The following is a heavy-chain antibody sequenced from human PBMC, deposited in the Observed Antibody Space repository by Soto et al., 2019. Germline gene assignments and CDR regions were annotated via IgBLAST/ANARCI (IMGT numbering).Heavy chain of an antibody. J-gene: IGHJ4*02. V-gene: IGHV4-39*01. CDR2: IYYSGST. Sequence: KPSETLSLTCTVAGGSISSSSYYWGWIRQPPGKGLEWIGSIYYSGSTYYNPSLKSRVTISVDTSKNQFSLKLSSVTAADTAVYYCARHTKAKYSGYGVGSSGNDYWGQGTLVTVSS. D-gene: IGHD5-12*01. CDR3: ARHTKAKYSGYGVGSSGNDY. CDR1: GGSISSSSYY.